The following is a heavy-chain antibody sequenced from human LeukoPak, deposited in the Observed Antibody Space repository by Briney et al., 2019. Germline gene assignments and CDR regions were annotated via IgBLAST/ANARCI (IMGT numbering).Heavy chain of an antibody. J-gene: IGHJ4*02. Sequence: PGGSLRLSCAASGFTFSSYWMHWVRQAPGKGLVWVSRINSDGSSTSYADSVKGRFTISRDSAQNSVHLQMNSLRPEDTAFYYCSNSRPDSYIDSWGQGTLVTVST. V-gene: IGHV3-74*01. CDR2: INSDGSST. CDR1: GFTFSSYW. CDR3: SNSRPDSYIDS. D-gene: IGHD1-14*01.